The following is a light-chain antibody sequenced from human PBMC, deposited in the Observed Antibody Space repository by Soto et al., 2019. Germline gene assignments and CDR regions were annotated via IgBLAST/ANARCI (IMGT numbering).Light chain of an antibody. Sequence: QCVLTHAASASGAPGRRGPISCSGSASTIGRNYVYWYQQLPGTAPKLLIYRNSQRPSGVPDRFSGSKSGTSASLAISGLRSEGEADYYCAAWDDNLSGLYVFGAGTKVTVL. V-gene: IGLV1-47*01. CDR3: AAWDDNLSGLYV. CDR1: ASTIGRNY. CDR2: RNS. J-gene: IGLJ1*01.